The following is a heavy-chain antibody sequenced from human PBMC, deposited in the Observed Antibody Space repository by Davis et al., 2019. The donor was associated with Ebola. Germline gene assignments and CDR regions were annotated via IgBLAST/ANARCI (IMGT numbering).Heavy chain of an antibody. D-gene: IGHD5-12*01. CDR3: ATGINRPATMATPDY. CDR1: GFIFRNYV. V-gene: IGHV3-23*01. J-gene: IGHJ4*02. CDR2: FGTGGDT. Sequence: GESLKISCETSGFIFRNYVMSWVRQAPGKGLEWVSTFGTGGDTYYADSVKGRFAISRDNSKNTLYLQLNSLRHEDTAVYYCATGINRPATMATPDYWGQGTLVTVS.